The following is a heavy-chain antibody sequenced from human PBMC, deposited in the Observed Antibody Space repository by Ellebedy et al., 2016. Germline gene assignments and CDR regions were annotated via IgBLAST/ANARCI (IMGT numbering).Heavy chain of an antibody. CDR3: ARDFWSGFPSFDY. V-gene: IGHV3-33*01. CDR2: IWYDGSNE. CDR1: GFTFSSYA. D-gene: IGHD3-3*01. Sequence: GESLKISXAASGFTFSSYAMHWVRQAPGKGLEWVAVIWYDGSNEDYADSVKGRFTISKDNSKNKLFLQMNSLRAEDTAVYHCARDFWSGFPSFDYWGQGTLGTVSS. J-gene: IGHJ4*02.